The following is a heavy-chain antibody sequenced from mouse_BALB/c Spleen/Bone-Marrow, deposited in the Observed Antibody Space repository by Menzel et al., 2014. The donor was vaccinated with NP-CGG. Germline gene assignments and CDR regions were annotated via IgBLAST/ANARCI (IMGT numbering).Heavy chain of an antibody. Sequence: EVQLVESGGGLVQPGESLKLSCESNEYEFPSHDMSWVRKTPEKRQELVAAINRDGGRTYYPDTKERRFIISRENSKMTLYLQMSSLRSEDPAFDYCARHGDFYCSGLFAYWCQGTLVTVSA. J-gene: IGHJ3*01. CDR3: ARHGDFYCSGLFAY. CDR2: INRDGGRT. CDR1: EYEFPSHD. V-gene: IGHV5-2*01. D-gene: IGHD1-1*01.